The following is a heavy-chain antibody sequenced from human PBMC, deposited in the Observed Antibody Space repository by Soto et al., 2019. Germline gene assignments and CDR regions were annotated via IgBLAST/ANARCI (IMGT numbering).Heavy chain of an antibody. Sequence: SETLSLTCTVTGDSVNIYYWGLMRQPPGKGLECMGYVYYSGSTNYNPSLKSRVTISVDTSKNQISLRLKSVTAADTAVYYCARAETSRIHYFDYWGQG. CDR3: ARAETSRIHYFDY. J-gene: IGHJ4*02. CDR1: GDSVNIYY. CDR2: VYYSGST. V-gene: IGHV4-59*02.